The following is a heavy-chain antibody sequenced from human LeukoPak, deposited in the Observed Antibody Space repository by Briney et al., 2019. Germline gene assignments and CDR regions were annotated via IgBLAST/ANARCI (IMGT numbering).Heavy chain of an antibody. J-gene: IGHJ3*02. Sequence: GGSLRLSCAASGFAFSYYTINWVRQAPGKGLEWVSSISGSSSSISNADSVMGRFTISRDNSKNSLYLQMNSLRTEDTALYYCAKARGLIGGAFDIWGQGTMVTVSS. CDR1: GFAFSYYT. CDR3: AKARGLIGGAFDI. CDR2: ISGSSSSI. D-gene: IGHD3-22*01. V-gene: IGHV3-21*04.